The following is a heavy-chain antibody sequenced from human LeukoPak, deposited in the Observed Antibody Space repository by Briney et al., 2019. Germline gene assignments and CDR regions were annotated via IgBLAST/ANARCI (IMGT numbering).Heavy chain of an antibody. CDR3: ARIMRVDYGTYYFDY. V-gene: IGHV3-72*01. CDR2: ARKRRNGYST. D-gene: IGHD4/OR15-4a*01. CDR1: GFTFCDHY. Sequence: GGSLRLSCAASGFTFCDHYIDWVRQAPGKGLEWVGRARKRRNGYSTQCAASVKGRFTFSRDDSENTVYLQMNSLKTEDTAVYFCARIMRVDYGTYYFDYWGPGTLVTVSS. J-gene: IGHJ4*02.